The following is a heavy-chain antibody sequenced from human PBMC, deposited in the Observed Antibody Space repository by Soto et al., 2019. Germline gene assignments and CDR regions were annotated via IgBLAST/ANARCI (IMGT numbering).Heavy chain of an antibody. CDR3: ARGGSYYYYYGMDV. J-gene: IGHJ6*02. V-gene: IGHV4-61*08. D-gene: IGHD1-26*01. CDR1: GGSVNSGDYY. Sequence: QVQLQESGPGLVKPSETLSLTCTVSGGSVNSGDYYRSWIRQPPGKGLEWIGYIYYSGSTNYNPSLKSRVTISVDMSKNQFSLDLTSVTTADTAVYYCARGGSYYYYYGMDVWGQGTTVTVSS. CDR2: IYYSGST.